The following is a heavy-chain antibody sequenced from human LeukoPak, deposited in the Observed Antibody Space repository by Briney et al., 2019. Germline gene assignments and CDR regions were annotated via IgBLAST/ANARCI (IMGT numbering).Heavy chain of an antibody. V-gene: IGHV3-23*01. D-gene: IGHD2-21*01. CDR3: AKDQVISGSEASDI. Sequence: PGGSLRLSCAASGFTFSDNSMNWVRQAPGKGLEWVSAISGNGVGTYYADSVKGRFTISRDNSWNTLYLQMNSLRAEDTAVYYCAKDQVISGSEASDIWSQGTMVTVSS. CDR2: ISGNGVGT. J-gene: IGHJ3*02. CDR1: GFTFSDNS.